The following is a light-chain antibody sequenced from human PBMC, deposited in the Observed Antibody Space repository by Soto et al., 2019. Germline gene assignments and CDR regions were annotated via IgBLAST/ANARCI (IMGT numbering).Light chain of an antibody. Sequence: QSVLTQPASVSGSPGQSITISCTGTSSDVGAYNYVSWYQQYPGKAPRLIIYHVSNLPSGVSDRFSGSKSGSSASLTISGLQAEDEADYYCSSYTSTSTYVFGTGTKLTVL. CDR1: SSDVGAYNY. CDR3: SSYTSTSTYV. V-gene: IGLV2-14*01. J-gene: IGLJ1*01. CDR2: HVS.